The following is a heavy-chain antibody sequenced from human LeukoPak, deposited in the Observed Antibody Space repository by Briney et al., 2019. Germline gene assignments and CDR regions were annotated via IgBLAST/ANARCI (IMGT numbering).Heavy chain of an antibody. J-gene: IGHJ4*02. CDR3: ARSSYGSEDYFDY. CDR2: IYHSGST. V-gene: IGHV4-38-2*02. CDR1: GYSISSGYY. Sequence: SETLSLTCTVSGYSISSGYYWGWIRQPPGKGLEWIGSIYHSGSTYYNPSLKSRVTISVDTSKNQFSLKLSSVTAADTAVYYCARSSYGSEDYFDYWGQGTLVTVSS. D-gene: IGHD5-18*01.